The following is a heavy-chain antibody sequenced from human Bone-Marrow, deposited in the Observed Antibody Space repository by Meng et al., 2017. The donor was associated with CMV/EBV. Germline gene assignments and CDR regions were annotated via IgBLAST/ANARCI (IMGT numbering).Heavy chain of an antibody. CDR3: TRGGYYYDTADTFDI. CDR1: GFTFTDYY. J-gene: IGHJ3*02. Sequence: ASVKVSCKASGFTFTDYYIHWVRQAPGQGLEWMGWINPDRGDTNYVEKFQGRVTVTRDTSIRTVFMELSSLTSDDTAMYYCTRGGYYYDTADTFDIWGQGTLVTFSS. V-gene: IGHV1-2*02. CDR2: INPDRGDT. D-gene: IGHD3-22*01.